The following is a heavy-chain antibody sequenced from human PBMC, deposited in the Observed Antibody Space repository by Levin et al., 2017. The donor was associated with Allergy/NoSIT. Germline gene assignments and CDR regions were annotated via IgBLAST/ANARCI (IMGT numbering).Heavy chain of an antibody. CDR3: VKGGYWGDY. D-gene: IGHD3-22*01. CDR1: GFTFSSYG. CDR2: ISYDGSNK. Sequence: GGSLRLSCAASGFTFSSYGMHWVRQAPGKGLEWVAVISYDGSNKYYADSVKGRFTISRDNSKNTLYLQMNSLRAEDTAVYYCVKGGYWGDYWGQGTLVTVSS. V-gene: IGHV3-30*18. J-gene: IGHJ4*02.